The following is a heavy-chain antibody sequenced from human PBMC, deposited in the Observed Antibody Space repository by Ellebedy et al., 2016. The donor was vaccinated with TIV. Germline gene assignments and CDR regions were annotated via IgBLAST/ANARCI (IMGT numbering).Heavy chain of an antibody. J-gene: IGHJ6*02. CDR2: IYYSGST. D-gene: IGHD3-22*01. V-gene: IGHV4-30-4*01. Sequence: SETLSLTXTVSGGSISSGDYYWSWIRQPPGKGLEWIGYIYYSGSTYYNPSLKSRVTISVDTSKNQFSLKLSSVTAADTAVYYCARDMRYYYDSSPRSGYYYYGMDVWGQGTTVTVSS. CDR1: GGSISSGDYY. CDR3: ARDMRYYYDSSPRSGYYYYGMDV.